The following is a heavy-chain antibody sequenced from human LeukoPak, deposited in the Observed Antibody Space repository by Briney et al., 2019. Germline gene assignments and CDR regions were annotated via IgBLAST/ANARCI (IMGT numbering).Heavy chain of an antibody. D-gene: IGHD3-10*01. J-gene: IGHJ6*02. CDR2: MNPNSGNT. V-gene: IGHV1-8*01. Sequence: GASAKVSCKASGYTFTSYDINWVRQATGQGLEWMGWMNPNSGNTSYAQKFQGRVTMTRNTSISTAYMELSRLRSKDTAVYYCAGITMVRGVIDPDYYYGMDVWGQGTTVTVSS. CDR1: GYTFTSYD. CDR3: AGITMVRGVIDPDYYYGMDV.